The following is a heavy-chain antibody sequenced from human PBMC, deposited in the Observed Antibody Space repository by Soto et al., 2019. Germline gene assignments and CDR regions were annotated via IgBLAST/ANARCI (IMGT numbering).Heavy chain of an antibody. D-gene: IGHD2-15*01. CDR3: AREGSNCSGGSCYALAFDI. CDR2: ISSSSSYI. V-gene: IGHV3-21*01. Sequence: LRLSCAASGFTFSSYSMNWVRQAPGKGLEWVSSISSSSSYIYYADSVKGRFTISRDNAKNSLYLQMNSLRAEDTAVYYCAREGSNCSGGSCYALAFDIWGQGTMVTVSS. CDR1: GFTFSSYS. J-gene: IGHJ3*02.